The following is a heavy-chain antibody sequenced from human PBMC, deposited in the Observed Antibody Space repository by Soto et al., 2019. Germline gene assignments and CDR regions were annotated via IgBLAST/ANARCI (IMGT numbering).Heavy chain of an antibody. J-gene: IGHJ4*02. CDR1: GYTFTGYY. Sequence: GASVKVSCKASGYTFTGYYMHWVRQAPGQGLEWMGWTNPNSGDTNYAQKFQGRVTMTGDTSISTAYMELSSLRSDDTAVYYCARDSSGSYWGQGTLVTVSS. V-gene: IGHV1-2*02. CDR3: ARDSSGSY. D-gene: IGHD6-19*01. CDR2: TNPNSGDT.